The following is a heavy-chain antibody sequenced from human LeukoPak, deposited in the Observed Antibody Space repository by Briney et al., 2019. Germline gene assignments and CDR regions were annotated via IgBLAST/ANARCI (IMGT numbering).Heavy chain of an antibody. CDR2: ISSSSSYI. J-gene: IGHJ4*02. CDR1: GFTFSSYS. CDR3: ALILLWFGEHEFDY. Sequence: GGSLRLSCAASGFTFSSYSMNWFRQAPGKGLDLVSSISSSSSYIYYADSVKGRFTISRDNAKNSLYLQMNSLRAEDRAVYYCALILLWFGEHEFDYWGQGTLVTVCS. V-gene: IGHV3-21*01. D-gene: IGHD3-10*01.